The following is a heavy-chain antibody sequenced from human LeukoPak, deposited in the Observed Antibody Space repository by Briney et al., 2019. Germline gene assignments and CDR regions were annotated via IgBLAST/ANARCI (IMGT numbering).Heavy chain of an antibody. V-gene: IGHV1-69*04. CDR1: GGTLSSYA. D-gene: IGHD2-2*01. J-gene: IGHJ4*02. Sequence: ASVKVSCKASGGTLSSYAMSWVRLAPGQGLEWLGRIIPLLGIANYAQKFQGRVTITADKSTSTAYMELSSLRSEDTAVYYCATSSGLIVVVPAAIGYFDYWGQGTLVTVSS. CDR3: ATSSGLIVVVPAAIGYFDY. CDR2: IIPLLGIA.